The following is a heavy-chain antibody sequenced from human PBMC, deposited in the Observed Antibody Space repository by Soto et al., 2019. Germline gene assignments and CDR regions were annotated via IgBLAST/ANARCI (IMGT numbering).Heavy chain of an antibody. D-gene: IGHD4-17*01. CDR3: ARAGPTTVTSFFQH. CDR2: IYYSGST. Sequence: NPSETLSITCTVSGGSISSYYWSWIRQPPGKGLEWIGYIYYSGSTNYNPSLKSRVTISVDTSKNQFSLKLSSVTAADTAVYYCARAGPTTVTSFFQHWGQGTLVTVSS. CDR1: GGSISSYY. V-gene: IGHV4-59*01. J-gene: IGHJ1*01.